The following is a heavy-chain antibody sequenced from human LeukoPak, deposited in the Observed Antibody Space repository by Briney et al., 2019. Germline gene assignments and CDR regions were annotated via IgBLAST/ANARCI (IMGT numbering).Heavy chain of an antibody. CDR3: ARGGSKQWLVDVS. CDR1: GGSLSGYF. J-gene: IGHJ4*02. D-gene: IGHD6-19*01. V-gene: IGHV4-59*01. Sequence: PSETLSLTCTVSGGSLSGYFWSWVRQTPGKGLERIGYIHYSGSTNYNPSLKSRVTISVDTSKHQFSLKVSSVTAADTAIYFCARGGSKQWLVDVSGGQGTLVTVSS. CDR2: IHYSGST.